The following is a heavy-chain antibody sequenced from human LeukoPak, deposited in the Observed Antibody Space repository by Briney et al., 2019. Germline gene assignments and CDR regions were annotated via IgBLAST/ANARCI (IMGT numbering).Heavy chain of an antibody. D-gene: IGHD6-6*01. CDR2: IRYDGSNK. J-gene: IGHJ4*02. Sequence: GGSLRLSCAASGFTFSSYSMNWVRQAPGKGLEWVAFIRYDGSNKYYADSVKGRFTISRDNSKNTLYLQMNSLRAEDTAVYYCARDFGAARPFDYWGQGTLVTVSS. CDR3: ARDFGAARPFDY. V-gene: IGHV3-30*02. CDR1: GFTFSSYS.